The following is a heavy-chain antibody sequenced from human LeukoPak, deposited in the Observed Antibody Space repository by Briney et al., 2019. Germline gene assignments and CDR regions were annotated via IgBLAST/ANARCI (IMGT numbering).Heavy chain of an antibody. Sequence: GGSLRLSCAASGFTFSSYWMSWVRQAPGKGLEWVSVIFSGGSTYYADSVKGRFTISRDNSKNTLYLQMNSLRAEDTAVYYCAKGGSPGRLYYYMDVWGKGTTVTVSS. CDR2: IFSGGST. CDR1: GFTFSSYW. D-gene: IGHD1-14*01. V-gene: IGHV3-23*03. J-gene: IGHJ6*03. CDR3: AKGGSPGRLYYYMDV.